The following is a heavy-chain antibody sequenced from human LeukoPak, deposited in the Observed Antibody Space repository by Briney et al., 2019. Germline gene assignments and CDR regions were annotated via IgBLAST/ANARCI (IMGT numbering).Heavy chain of an antibody. J-gene: IGHJ4*02. CDR3: ARGKGYSYDTLYYFDY. D-gene: IGHD5-18*01. V-gene: IGHV1-46*01. CDR1: GYTFISDY. Sequence: ASMKVSCKASGYTFISDYMHWLRQAPEQGLEWMGIINPSGGSTSYAQKLQGRVTMTRDTSTSTVYMELSSLRSEDTAVYYCARGKGYSYDTLYYFDYWGQGTLVTVSS. CDR2: INPSGGST.